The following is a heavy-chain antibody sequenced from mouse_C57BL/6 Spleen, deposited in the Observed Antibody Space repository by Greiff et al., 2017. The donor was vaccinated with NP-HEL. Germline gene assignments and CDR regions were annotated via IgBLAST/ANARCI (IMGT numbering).Heavy chain of an antibody. Sequence: EVQLQESGGGLVKPGGSLKLSCAASGFTFSDYGMHWVRQAPEKGLEWVAYISSGSSTIYYADTVKGRFTISRDNAKNTLFLQMTSLRSEDTAMYYCAPYGYDEDWFAYWGQGTLVTVSA. V-gene: IGHV5-17*01. CDR3: APYGYDEDWFAY. D-gene: IGHD2-2*01. CDR1: GFTFSDYG. J-gene: IGHJ3*01. CDR2: ISSGSSTI.